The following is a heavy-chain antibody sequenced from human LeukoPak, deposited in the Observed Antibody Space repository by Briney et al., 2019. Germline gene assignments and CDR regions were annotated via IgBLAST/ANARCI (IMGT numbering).Heavy chain of an antibody. V-gene: IGHV4-39*01. J-gene: IGHJ4*02. CDR3: ARDHSPRAYGSGSHLDY. CDR1: GGSISNSDYY. Sequence: SETLSLTCTVSGGSISNSDYYWGWIRQPPGKGLEWIGSIYYSGSTFYNPSLKGRVTISVDTSKNQFSLKLRSVTAADTAVYYCARDHSPRAYGSGSHLDYWGQGTLVTVSS. D-gene: IGHD3-10*01. CDR2: IYYSGST.